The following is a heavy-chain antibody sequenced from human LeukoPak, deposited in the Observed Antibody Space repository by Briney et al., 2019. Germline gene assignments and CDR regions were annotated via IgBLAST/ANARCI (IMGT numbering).Heavy chain of an antibody. CDR1: GGSISSYY. D-gene: IGHD4-11*01. J-gene: IGHJ4*02. Sequence: ASETLSLTCTVSGGSISSYYWSWIRQPPGKGLEWIGYIYYSGSTNYNPSLKSRVTISVDTSKNQFPLKLSSVTAADTAVYYCAALWDYSNYVSDYWGQGTLVTVSS. CDR3: AALWDYSNYVSDY. CDR2: IYYSGST. V-gene: IGHV4-59*01.